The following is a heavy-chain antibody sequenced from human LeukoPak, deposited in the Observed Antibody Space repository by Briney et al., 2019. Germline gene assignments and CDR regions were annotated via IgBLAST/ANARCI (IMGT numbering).Heavy chain of an antibody. CDR2: IYYSGST. V-gene: IGHV4-39*07. Sequence: PSETLSLTCTVSGGSISSSSYYWGWIRQPPGKGLEWIGSIYYSGSTYYNPSLKSRVTISVDTSKNQFSLKLSSVTAADTAVYYCARVVTYSSGWYSRVAGMDVWGQGTTVTVSS. CDR3: ARVVTYSSGWYSRVAGMDV. J-gene: IGHJ6*02. D-gene: IGHD6-19*01. CDR1: GGSISSSSYY.